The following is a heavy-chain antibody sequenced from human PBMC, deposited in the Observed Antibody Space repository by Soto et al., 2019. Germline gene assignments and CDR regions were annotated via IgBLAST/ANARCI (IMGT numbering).Heavy chain of an antibody. J-gene: IGHJ3*01. D-gene: IGHD1-1*01. V-gene: IGHV3-15*01. Sequence: EVQLVESGGGLVEPGGSLRLSCAASGFTFNDAWMTWVRQGPGKGLEWVGRIKPIAGGGTTDYTAPVKGRFTISRDDSKNTVYLQMNSLKIEDTAVYYCTTERCTGTNCYVKNAFDVWGQGTMVTVSS. CDR3: TTERCTGTNCYVKNAFDV. CDR1: GFTFNDAW. CDR2: IKPIAGGGTT.